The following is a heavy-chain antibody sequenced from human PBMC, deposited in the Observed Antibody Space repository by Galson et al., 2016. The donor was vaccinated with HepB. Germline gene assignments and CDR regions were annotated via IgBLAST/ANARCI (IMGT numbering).Heavy chain of an antibody. J-gene: IGHJ3*02. Sequence: SLRLSCAASGFTFSSYSMNWVRQAPGKGLEWVSSITSSSRYIYYADSVKGRFTISRDNAKDSLFLQMNSLRAEDTAVYYCARKLDTPPLHDDAFDIWGLGTMVTVSS. D-gene: IGHD5-18*01. CDR3: ARKLDTPPLHDDAFDI. V-gene: IGHV3-21*01. CDR1: GFTFSSYS. CDR2: ITSSSRYI.